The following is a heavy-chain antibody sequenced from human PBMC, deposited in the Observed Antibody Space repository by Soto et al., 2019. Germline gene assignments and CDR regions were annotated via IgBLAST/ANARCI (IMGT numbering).Heavy chain of an antibody. CDR1: GFTFSNYV. V-gene: IGHV3-23*01. D-gene: IGHD3-22*01. CDR2: ISGSGRKT. Sequence: DVQLLESGGGLVQPGGSLRLSCAASGFTFSNYVMSWVRQAPGKGLEWVSGISGSGRKTYYADSVKGRFTISRDNSKNTFYLQMSSLRAEDTAVYFCASRNYYETGAYYYYYFDYWGLGTLVTVSS. CDR3: ASRNYYETGAYYYYYFDY. J-gene: IGHJ4*02.